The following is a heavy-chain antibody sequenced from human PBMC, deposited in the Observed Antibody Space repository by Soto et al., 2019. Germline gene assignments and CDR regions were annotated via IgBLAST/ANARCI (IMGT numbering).Heavy chain of an antibody. CDR3: ARGGRKGSGYFSLDY. CDR1: GGSFSGYY. J-gene: IGHJ4*02. V-gene: IGHV4-34*01. CDR2: INHSGST. Sequence: QVQLQQWGAGLLKPSETLSLTCAVYGGSFSGYYWCWIRQPPGKGLEWIGEINHSGSTNYNPSLKSRVTISVDTSKNQFSLKLSSVTAADTAVYYCARGGRKGSGYFSLDYWGQGTLVTVSS. D-gene: IGHD3-22*01.